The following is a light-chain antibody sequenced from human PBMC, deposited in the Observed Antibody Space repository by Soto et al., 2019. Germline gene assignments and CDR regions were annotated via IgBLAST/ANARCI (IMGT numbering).Light chain of an antibody. Sequence: QSALTQPASVSGSPGQSITISCTGTSSDVGSYNLVSWYQQHPGKAPKLMIYEGSKRPSGVSNRFSGSKSGNTASLTISVLQAEDEADYYCCSYAGSSPLLFGGGTKLTVL. J-gene: IGLJ2*01. CDR3: CSYAGSSPLL. CDR1: SSDVGSYNL. V-gene: IGLV2-23*01. CDR2: EGS.